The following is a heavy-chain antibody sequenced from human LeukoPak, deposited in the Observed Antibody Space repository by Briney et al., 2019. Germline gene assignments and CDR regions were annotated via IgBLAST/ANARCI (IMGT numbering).Heavy chain of an antibody. CDR1: GFSISSYW. D-gene: IGHD2-15*01. CDR2: INQDGSVK. Sequence: GGSLRLSCAASGFSISSYWMSWVRWAPGKGLEWVANINQDGSVKSYVDSVKGRFTISRDNAKNSLYSQMNSLRAEDTAVYYCARDAGIFSMDVWGKGTTVTGSS. CDR3: ARDAGIFSMDV. J-gene: IGHJ6*03. V-gene: IGHV3-7*01.